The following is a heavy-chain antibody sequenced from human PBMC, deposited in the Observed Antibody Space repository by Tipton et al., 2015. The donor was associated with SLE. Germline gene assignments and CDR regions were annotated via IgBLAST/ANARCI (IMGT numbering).Heavy chain of an antibody. CDR1: GFFVSSSY. CDR3: VRDRDYDLWH. CDR2: IYSGGNT. D-gene: IGHD3-3*01. J-gene: IGHJ4*02. Sequence: SLRLSCGASGFFVSSSYMSWVRQAPGKGLEWVSLIYSGGNTYSADSVKGRFTISRDHSSNTVDLQMTRLRVEDTAVYSCVRDRDYDLWHWGRGTLVTVSS. V-gene: IGHV3-66*01.